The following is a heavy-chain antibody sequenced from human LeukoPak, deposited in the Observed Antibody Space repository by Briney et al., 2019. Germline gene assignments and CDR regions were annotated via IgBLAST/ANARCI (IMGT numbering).Heavy chain of an antibody. J-gene: IGHJ4*02. V-gene: IGHV3-23*01. CDR3: AKESSYGSPRNYYFDY. CDR1: GFTFSSYA. Sequence: GGSLRLSCAASGFTFSSYAMSWVRQAPGKGLEWVSAISSSADRTYYADSVKGRFTISRDNSRNTVYLQMNGLRAEDTAIYYCAKESSYGSPRNYYFDYWGQGTLVTVSS. CDR2: ISSSADRT. D-gene: IGHD1-14*01.